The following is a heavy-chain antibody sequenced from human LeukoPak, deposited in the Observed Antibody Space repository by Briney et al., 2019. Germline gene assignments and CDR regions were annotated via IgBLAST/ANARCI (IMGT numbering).Heavy chain of an antibody. J-gene: IGHJ4*02. CDR1: GYSFRDYW. V-gene: IGHV5-51*01. CDR3: ARLGYCSGGSCYSPFDY. Sequence: GESLKISCKGFGYSFRDYWIGWVRQMPGKDLEWMGIIFPGESHINYSPTFEGRVTISADESINTAYLQWSSLTASDTAMYYCARLGYCSGGSCYSPFDYWGQGTLVTVSS. D-gene: IGHD2-15*01. CDR2: IFPGESHI.